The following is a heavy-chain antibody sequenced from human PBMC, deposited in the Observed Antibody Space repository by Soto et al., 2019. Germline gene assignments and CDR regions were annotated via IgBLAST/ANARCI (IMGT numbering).Heavy chain of an antibody. CDR3: AKEGGQQLVLGYNWFDP. D-gene: IGHD6-13*01. CDR1: GFTFSSYA. Sequence: GGSLRLSCAASGFTFSSYAMSWVRQAPGKGLEWVSAISGSGGSTYYADSVKGRFTISRDNSKNTLYLQMNSLRAEDTAVYYCAKEGGQQLVLGYNWFDPWGQGTLVTVSS. J-gene: IGHJ5*02. CDR2: ISGSGGST. V-gene: IGHV3-23*01.